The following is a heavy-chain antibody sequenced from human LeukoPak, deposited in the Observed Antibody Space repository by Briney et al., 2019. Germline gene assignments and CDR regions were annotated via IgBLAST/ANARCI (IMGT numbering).Heavy chain of an antibody. CDR1: GFTFDDYG. CDR2: INWNGGST. J-gene: IGHJ6*03. V-gene: IGHV3-20*04. Sequence: PGGSLRLSCAASGFTFDDYGMSWVRQAPGKGLEWVSGINWNGGSTGYADSVKGRFTISRDNAKNSLYLQMNSLRAEDTALYYCARVESRDYYDSSGYDYYYYMDVWGKGTTVTVSS. D-gene: IGHD3-22*01. CDR3: ARVESRDYYDSSGYDYYYYMDV.